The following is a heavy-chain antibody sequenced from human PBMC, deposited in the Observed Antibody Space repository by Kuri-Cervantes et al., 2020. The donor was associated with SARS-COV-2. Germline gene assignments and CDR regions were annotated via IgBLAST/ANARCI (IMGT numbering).Heavy chain of an antibody. J-gene: IGHJ6*02. Sequence: SETLSLTCTVSGGSISSYYWSWIRQPPGKGLEWIGYIYYSGSTNYNPSPKSRVTISVDTSKNQFSLKLSSVTAADTAVYYCARILRRYYYGMDVWGQGTTVTVSS. V-gene: IGHV4-59*12. CDR1: GGSISSYY. CDR3: ARILRRYYYGMDV. D-gene: IGHD3-9*01. CDR2: IYYSGST.